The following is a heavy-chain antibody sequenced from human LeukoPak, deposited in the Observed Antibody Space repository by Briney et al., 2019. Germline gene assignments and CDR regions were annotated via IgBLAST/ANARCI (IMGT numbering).Heavy chain of an antibody. CDR2: ISGSGGST. J-gene: IGHJ6*02. CDR1: GFTFSSYA. V-gene: IGHV3-23*01. D-gene: IGHD2-2*01. Sequence: PGGSLRLSCAASGFTFSSYAMSWVRQAPGKGLEWVSAISGSGGSTYYADSVKGRFTISRDNSKNTLYLQMNSLRAEDTAVYYCARMAIRSIVVVPAALSGMDVWGQGTTVTVSS. CDR3: ARMAIRSIVVVPAALSGMDV.